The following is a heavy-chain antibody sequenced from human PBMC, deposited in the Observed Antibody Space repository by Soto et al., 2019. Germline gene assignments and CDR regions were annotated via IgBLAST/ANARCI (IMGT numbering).Heavy chain of an antibody. CDR3: ARDFMYTSSPDSWCDP. D-gene: IGHD6-6*01. J-gene: IGHJ5*02. V-gene: IGHV1-18*04. CDR2: ISGYDGKP. CDR1: GFNFISYG. Sequence: QVLLVQSGGEVKKPGASVKVSCKASGFNFISYGINWVRQAPGQGLEWMGWISGYDGKPVYAHSGRDRVTTTTDATTGTAYMELRGLRPADTAIYYGARDFMYTSSPDSWCDPGGQGTRVTVTS.